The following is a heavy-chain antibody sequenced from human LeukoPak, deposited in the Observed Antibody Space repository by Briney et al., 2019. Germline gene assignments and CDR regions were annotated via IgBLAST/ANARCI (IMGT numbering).Heavy chain of an antibody. CDR1: GGTFSSYA. D-gene: IGHD7-27*01. CDR2: ISAYNGNT. V-gene: IGHV1-18*01. CDR3: ARDLTREEFDP. J-gene: IGHJ5*02. Sequence: ASVKVSCKASGGTFSSYAISWVRQAPGQGLEWMGWISAYNGNTNYAQKLQGRVTMTTDTSTSTAYMELRSLRSDDTAVYYCARDLTREEFDPWGQGTLVTVSS.